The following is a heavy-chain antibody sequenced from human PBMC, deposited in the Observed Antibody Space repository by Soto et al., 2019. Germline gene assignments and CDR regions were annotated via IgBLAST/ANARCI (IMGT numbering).Heavy chain of an antibody. J-gene: IGHJ6*02. V-gene: IGHV2-5*02. CDR3: AHNNYYGSGGYGWNYYYYYGMAV. CDR2: IYWDDDK. D-gene: IGHD3-10*01. CDR1: GFSLSTSGVG. Sequence: QITLKESGPTLVKPTQTLTLTCTFSGFSLSTSGVGVGWIRQPPGKALEWLALIYWDDDKRYSPSLKSRLTITKDTTKNQVALTMTNIDPVDPATYYCAHNNYYGSGGYGWNYYYYYGMAVWGQGTTVTVSS.